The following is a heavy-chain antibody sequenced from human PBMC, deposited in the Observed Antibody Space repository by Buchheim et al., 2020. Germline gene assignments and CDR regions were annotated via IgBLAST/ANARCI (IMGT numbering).Heavy chain of an antibody. J-gene: IGHJ5*02. Sequence: EVQLLESGGGVAQPGGSLRLSCAASGFLFSGFSMSWVRQTPGRGLEWVSAITGDGSRSYYVTSVKGRFTIFRDNSNNIFYLQMNSLMAEDTAIYYCTRDADGSNWYNWFNPWGQGTL. CDR2: ITGDGSRS. CDR3: TRDADGSNWYNWFNP. CDR1: GFLFSGFS. D-gene: IGHD6-13*01. V-gene: IGHV3-23*01.